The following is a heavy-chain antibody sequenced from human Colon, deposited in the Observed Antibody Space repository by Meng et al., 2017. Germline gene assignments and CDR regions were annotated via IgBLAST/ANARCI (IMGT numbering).Heavy chain of an antibody. CDR3: ARHVHY. D-gene: IGHD2-8*01. J-gene: IGHJ4*02. CDR2: IYSGGST. CDR1: GVTVSNNY. V-gene: IGHV3-66*02. Sequence: GGSGGGLVQAVGSRRLSCAASGVTVSNNYMSWVRQAPGKGLEWVSLIYSGGSTYYADSVKGRFTISRDNSKNTVYLQMDSLRAEDTAVYYCARHVHYWGQGTLVTVSS.